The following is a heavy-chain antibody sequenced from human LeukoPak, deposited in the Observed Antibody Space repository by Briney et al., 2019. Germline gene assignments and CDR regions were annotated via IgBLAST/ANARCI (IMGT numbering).Heavy chain of an antibody. D-gene: IGHD6-13*01. J-gene: IGHJ4*02. V-gene: IGHV3-23*01. CDR2: ISGSGGST. Sequence: GGSLRLSCAASGFTFSSYAMSWVRQAPGKGLEWVSAISGSGGSTYYADSVKGRFTISRDNAKNTLYLQMNSLRAEDTAVYYCARDNEQLWGLGAFDYWGQGTLVTVSS. CDR3: ARDNEQLWGLGAFDY. CDR1: GFTFSSYA.